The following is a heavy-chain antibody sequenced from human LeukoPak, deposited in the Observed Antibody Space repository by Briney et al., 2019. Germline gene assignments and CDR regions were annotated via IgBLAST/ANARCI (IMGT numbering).Heavy chain of an antibody. J-gene: IGHJ3*02. Sequence: GGSLRLSCAASGFAFSSYAMSWVRQAPGKGLEWVSSISGSGVSTYYADSVKGRFTISRDNSKNTLYLQMNSLRAEDTAVYYCAKREWGIAVAAPVAFDIWGQGTMVTVSS. CDR3: AKREWGIAVAAPVAFDI. CDR1: GFAFSSYA. V-gene: IGHV3-23*01. D-gene: IGHD6-19*01. CDR2: ISGSGVST.